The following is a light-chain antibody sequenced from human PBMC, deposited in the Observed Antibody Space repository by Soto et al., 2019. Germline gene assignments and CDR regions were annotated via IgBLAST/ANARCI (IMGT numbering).Light chain of an antibody. CDR2: DAS. V-gene: IGKV1-5*01. Sequence: DIQMTQSPSTLSASVGDRVTITCRASQSISSWLAWYQQKPGKAPKVLIYDASSLESGVPSRFSGSGSGTEFSLTISRLQPDDFATYYCQQYNHYWTFGQGTRVEIK. CDR1: QSISSW. J-gene: IGKJ1*01. CDR3: QQYNHYWT.